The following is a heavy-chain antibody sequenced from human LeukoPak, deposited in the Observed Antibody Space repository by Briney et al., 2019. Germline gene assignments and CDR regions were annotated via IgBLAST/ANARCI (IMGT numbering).Heavy chain of an antibody. D-gene: IGHD5-18*01. J-gene: IGHJ5*02. CDR2: IYYSGST. V-gene: IGHV4-59*01. CDR1: GGSISSYY. CDR3: ARDKFDRGYSYGSATNWFDP. Sequence: SETLSLTCTVSGGSISSYYWSWIRQPPGKGLEWIGYIYYSGSTNYNPSLKSRFTISVETSKNQFSLKLSSVTAADTAVYYCARDKFDRGYSYGSATNWFDPWGQGTLVTVSS.